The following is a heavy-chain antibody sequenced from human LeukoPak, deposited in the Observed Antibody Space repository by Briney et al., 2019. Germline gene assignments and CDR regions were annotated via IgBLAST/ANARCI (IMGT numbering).Heavy chain of an antibody. J-gene: IGHJ4*02. D-gene: IGHD4-17*01. CDR3: AREGDYGFGAFDY. Sequence: SVKVSCKASGGTFSSYAISWVRQAPGQGLEWMGGIIPIFGTANYAQKFQGRVTITADESTSTAYMELSSLRSEDTAVYYCAREGDYGFGAFDYWGQGTLVTVSS. CDR2: IIPIFGTA. V-gene: IGHV1-69*13. CDR1: GGTFSSYA.